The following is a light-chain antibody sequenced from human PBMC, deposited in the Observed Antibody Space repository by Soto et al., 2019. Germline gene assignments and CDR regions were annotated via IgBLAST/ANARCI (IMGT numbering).Light chain of an antibody. Sequence: IQITQSQSSVSVSVRYRVSITCLASQYISTYLNWYQQKPGKAPKLLIYAASNLQSGVPSRFSGSGSGTEFTLTISSLQPEDFATYYCQQPYSTVRTFGQGSKVDI. CDR3: QQPYSTVRT. CDR2: AAS. CDR1: QYISTY. J-gene: IGKJ1*01. V-gene: IGKV1-39*01.